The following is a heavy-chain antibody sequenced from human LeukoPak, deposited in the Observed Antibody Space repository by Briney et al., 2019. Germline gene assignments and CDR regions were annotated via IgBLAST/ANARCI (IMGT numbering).Heavy chain of an antibody. CDR1: RFTFSNYA. CDR2: ISYDESSE. D-gene: IGHD1/OR15-1a*01. V-gene: IGHV3-30*01. J-gene: IGHJ4*02. Sequence: PGGSLRLSCAASRFTFSNYAMHWVRQAPGKGLEWVAVISYDESSEYYADSVKGRFTISRDNSKNTLYLQMNSLRAEDTAVYYCARDNNGDYWGQGTLVTVSS. CDR3: ARDNNGDY.